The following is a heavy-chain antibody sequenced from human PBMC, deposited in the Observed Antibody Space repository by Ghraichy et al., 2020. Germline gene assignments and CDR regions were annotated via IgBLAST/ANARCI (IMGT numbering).Heavy chain of an antibody. CDR3: AKDDYCSGATCATYYYYGVDR. CDR1: GFIFSNYA. J-gene: IGHJ6*02. CDR2: ITGTGANT. Sequence: GGSLRLSCAASGFIFSNYAMTWVRQAPGKGLEWVSSITGTGANTYYEDSVKGRFTISRDNSKNPLYLQMNSLRAEDTAVYYCAKDDYCSGATCATYYYYGVDRWGQGTTVTVSS. D-gene: IGHD2-15*01. V-gene: IGHV3-23*01.